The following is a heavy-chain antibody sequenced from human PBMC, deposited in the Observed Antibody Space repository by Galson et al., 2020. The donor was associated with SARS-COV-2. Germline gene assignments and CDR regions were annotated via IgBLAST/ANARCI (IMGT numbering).Heavy chain of an antibody. J-gene: IGHJ5*02. CDR1: GGSLGGDY. V-gene: IGHV4-34*01. CDR3: ARVFRGLNGRFDP. Sequence: SQTLSLSSAVYGGSLGGDYWSWSRQPPGKGLEWIGEINHSGSTNYSPSLKSRVTISIDTSKNPLSLNLTPVTAAHTALYYCARVFRGLNGRFDPCAQGILVTLSS. CDR2: INHSGST. D-gene: IGHD3-10*01.